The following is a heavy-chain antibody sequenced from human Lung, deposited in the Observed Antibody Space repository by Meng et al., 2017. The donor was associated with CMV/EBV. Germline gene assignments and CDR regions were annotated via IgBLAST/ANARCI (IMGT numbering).Heavy chain of an antibody. Sequence: VQLTEGGPGLGKPSGPLSLTCGVSGVSISSNIRWTWVRQPPGKGLEWIGDIDDSGSTNYNPSLNCRICISLDKSKNHFSLKVNSVTAADTAVYYCARGKQDAWELLAYWGQGALVTVSS. CDR1: GVSISSNIR. CDR3: ARGKQDAWELLAY. CDR2: IDDSGST. J-gene: IGHJ4*02. D-gene: IGHD1-26*01. V-gene: IGHV4-4*02.